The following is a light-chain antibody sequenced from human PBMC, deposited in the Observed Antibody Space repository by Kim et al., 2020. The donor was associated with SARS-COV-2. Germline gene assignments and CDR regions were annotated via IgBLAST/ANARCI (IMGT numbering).Light chain of an antibody. CDR2: DVS. CDR3: SSYASSSTLV. J-gene: IGLJ3*02. CDR1: SSDVGGYNY. Sequence: QSALTQPASVSGSPGQSITISCTGTSSDVGGYNYVSWYQNHPGKAPKLMIYDVSKRASGVSNRFSGSKSGNTASLTISGLQAEDEADYYCSSYASSSTLVFGGGTQVTVL. V-gene: IGLV2-14*03.